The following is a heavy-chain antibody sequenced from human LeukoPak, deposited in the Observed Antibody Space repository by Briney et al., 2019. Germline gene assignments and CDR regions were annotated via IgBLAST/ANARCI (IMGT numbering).Heavy chain of an antibody. CDR3: ATLDDYGDYGNFDY. Sequence: PGGSLRLSCAASGFTFSSYAMHWVRQAPGKGLEWVAVISYDGSNKYYADSVKGRFTISRDNSKNTLYLQMNSLRAEDTAVYYCATLDDYGDYGNFDYWGQGTLVTVSS. D-gene: IGHD4-17*01. CDR1: GFTFSSYA. CDR2: ISYDGSNK. V-gene: IGHV3-30-3*01. J-gene: IGHJ4*02.